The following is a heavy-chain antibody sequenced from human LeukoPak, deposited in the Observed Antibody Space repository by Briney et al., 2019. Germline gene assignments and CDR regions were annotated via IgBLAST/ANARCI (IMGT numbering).Heavy chain of an antibody. Sequence: ASVKVSCKASGYTFTSYYMHWVRQAPGQGLEWMGIINPSGGSTSYAQKFQGRVTMTRDTSTSTVYMELTSLRSEDTAVYYCARDLSGSNYYASGSYADWGQGTLVTVSS. CDR3: ARDLSGSNYYASGSYAD. CDR1: GYTFTSYY. D-gene: IGHD3-10*01. CDR2: INPSGGST. V-gene: IGHV1-46*01. J-gene: IGHJ4*02.